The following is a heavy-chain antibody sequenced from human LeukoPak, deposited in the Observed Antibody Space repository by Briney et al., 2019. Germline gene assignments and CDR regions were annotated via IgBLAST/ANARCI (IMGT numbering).Heavy chain of an antibody. Sequence: GGSLRLSCVVSGITLSNYDMTWVRQAPGKGLEWVSYISERGGSINYADSVKGRFTISRDTSLNTLYLQMNNLRAEDTAVYFCAKRGVVIRGILVIGYHQEAYHYDFWGQGTLVTVSS. CDR1: GITLSNYD. J-gene: IGHJ4*02. CDR2: ISERGGSI. D-gene: IGHD3-10*01. CDR3: AKRGVVIRGILVIGYHQEAYHYDF. V-gene: IGHV3-23*01.